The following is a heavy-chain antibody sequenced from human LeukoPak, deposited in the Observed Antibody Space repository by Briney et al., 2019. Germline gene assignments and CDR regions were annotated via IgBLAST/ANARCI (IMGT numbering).Heavy chain of an antibody. D-gene: IGHD3-22*01. CDR1: GGSISSYY. CDR2: IYTSGST. V-gene: IGHV4-4*07. CDR3: ARDNSDPYYYDSSGYFRFGYYIDY. Sequence: SETLSLTCTVSGGSISSYYWSWIRQPAGKGLEWIGRIYTSGSTNYNPSLKSRVTMSVDTSKNQFSLKLSSVTAADTAVYYCARDNSDPYYYDSSGYFRFGYYIDYWGQGTLVTVSS. J-gene: IGHJ4*02.